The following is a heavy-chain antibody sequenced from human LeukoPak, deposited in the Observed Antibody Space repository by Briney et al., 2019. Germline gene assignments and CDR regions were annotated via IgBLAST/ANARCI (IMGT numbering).Heavy chain of an antibody. Sequence: GGSLRLSCAASAFTFNNYAMSWVRQAPGKGLEWVSIISGGGLSTYYADSVKGRFTISRDNSKNTLYLQMNSLRAEDTAVYYRAKDRSLSGSYLPLDYWGQGTLVTVSS. CDR1: AFTFNNYA. J-gene: IGHJ4*02. CDR2: ISGGGLST. CDR3: AKDRSLSGSYLPLDY. V-gene: IGHV3-23*01. D-gene: IGHD1-26*01.